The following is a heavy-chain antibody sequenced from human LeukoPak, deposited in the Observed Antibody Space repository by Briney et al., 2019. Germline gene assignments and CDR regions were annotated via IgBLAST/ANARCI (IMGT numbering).Heavy chain of an antibody. CDR1: GGSLSSSSYY. J-gene: IGHJ1*01. Sequence: SETLSLTCTVSGGSLSSSSYYWGWVRQPPGKGLEWIGSIYYSGSTYYNPPLKSRVTISVDTSRNQFSLKLSSVTAADTAVYYCARDVGYGGNLEYFQHWGQGTLVTVSS. D-gene: IGHD4-23*01. CDR2: IYYSGST. CDR3: ARDVGYGGNLEYFQH. V-gene: IGHV4-39*07.